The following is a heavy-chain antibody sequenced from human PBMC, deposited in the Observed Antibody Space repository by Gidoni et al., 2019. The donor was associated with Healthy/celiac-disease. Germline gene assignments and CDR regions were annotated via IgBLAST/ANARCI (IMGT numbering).Heavy chain of an antibody. CDR2: ISYDGSNK. CDR3: AKDYTAMVLYYYYGMDV. CDR1: GFTFSSYG. J-gene: IGHJ6*02. V-gene: IGHV3-30*18. Sequence: QVQLVESGGGVVQPGRSLRLSCAASGFTFSSYGMHWVRQAPGKGLEWVAVISYDGSNKYYADSVKGRFTISRDNSKNTLYLQMNSLRAEDTAVYYCAKDYTAMVLYYYYGMDVWGQGTTVTVSS. D-gene: IGHD5-18*01.